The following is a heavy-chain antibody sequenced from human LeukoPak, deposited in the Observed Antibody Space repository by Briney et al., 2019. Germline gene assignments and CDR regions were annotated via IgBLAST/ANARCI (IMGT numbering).Heavy chain of an antibody. CDR2: IYYSGST. CDR3: ARSITMIVGAFDI. CDR1: GGSISSGGYY. V-gene: IGHV4-31*03. J-gene: IGHJ3*02. Sequence: SETLSLTRTVSGGSISSGGYYWSWIRQHPGKGLEWIGYIYYSGSTYYNPSLKSRVTISVDTSKNQFSLKLSSVTAADTAVYYCARSITMIVGAFDIWGQGTMVTVSS. D-gene: IGHD3-22*01.